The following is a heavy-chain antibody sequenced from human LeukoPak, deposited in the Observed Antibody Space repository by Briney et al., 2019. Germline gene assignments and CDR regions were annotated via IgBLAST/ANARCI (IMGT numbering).Heavy chain of an antibody. CDR2: IYYTGST. CDR3: ARSPVRIAAPGRALDY. D-gene: IGHD6-13*01. V-gene: IGHV4-59*01. CDR1: GGSISSYY. Sequence: SETLSLTCTVSGGSISSYYWSCIRQPPGKGLEWIGYIYYTGSTNYNPSLKSRVTISVDASKSQLSLELSSVTVADTAVYYCARSPVRIAAPGRALDYWGQGTLVTVSS. J-gene: IGHJ4*02.